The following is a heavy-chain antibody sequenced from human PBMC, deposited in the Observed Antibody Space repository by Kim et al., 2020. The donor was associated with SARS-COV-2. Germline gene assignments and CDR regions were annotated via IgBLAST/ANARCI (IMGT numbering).Heavy chain of an antibody. J-gene: IGHJ4*02. CDR2: ISSSSSYI. Sequence: GGSLRLSCAASGFTFSSYSMNWVRQAPGKGLEWVSSISSSSSYIYYADPVKGRFTISRDNAKNSLYLQMHSRRAEDTAVYYCARDLRSYYYDSSGYPPDYWGQGTLVTVSS. CDR1: GFTFSSYS. D-gene: IGHD3-22*01. CDR3: ARDLRSYYYDSSGYPPDY. V-gene: IGHV3-21*01.